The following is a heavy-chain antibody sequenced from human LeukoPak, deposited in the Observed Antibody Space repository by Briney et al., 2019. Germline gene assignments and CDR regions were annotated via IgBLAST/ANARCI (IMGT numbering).Heavy chain of an antibody. Sequence: PGGSLRLSCAASGFTFSSHGMNWVRHAPGKGLEWISYIKSTGDVTYYADSVKGRFTVSRDNAKNSLYLQMNSLRAEDTAVYYCAREGLSGSYLEYWGQGTLVTVSS. CDR3: AREGLSGSYLEY. D-gene: IGHD1-26*01. V-gene: IGHV3-48*01. J-gene: IGHJ4*02. CDR2: IKSTGDVT. CDR1: GFTFSSHG.